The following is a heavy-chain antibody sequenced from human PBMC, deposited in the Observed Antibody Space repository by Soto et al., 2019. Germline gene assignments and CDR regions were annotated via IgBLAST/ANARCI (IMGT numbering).Heavy chain of an antibody. D-gene: IGHD6-25*01. CDR2: IYWNDDK. J-gene: IGHJ6*02. V-gene: IGHV2-5*01. CDR1: GFSLSTSGVG. Sequence: QITLKESGPTLVNPTQTLTLTCTFSGFSLSTSGVGVGWIRQPPGKALEWLALIYWNDDKRYSPSLKTRVTITKDTSKNQVVLTMTNMDPVDTATYYCARSIAATTYYYYYGMDVWGQGTTVTVSS. CDR3: ARSIAATTYYYYYGMDV.